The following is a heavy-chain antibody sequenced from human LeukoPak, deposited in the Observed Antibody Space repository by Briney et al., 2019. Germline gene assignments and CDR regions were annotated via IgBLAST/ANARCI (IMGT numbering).Heavy chain of an antibody. J-gene: IGHJ4*02. V-gene: IGHV3-7*01. CDR1: GFTFSSYW. D-gene: IGHD2-2*01. CDR3: ARDLRFGETKGPAARGPQRY. Sequence: GGSLRLPCAASGFTFSSYWMSWVRQAPGKGLEWVANIKQDGSEKYYVDSVKGRFTISRDNAKNSLYLQMNSLRAEDTAVYYCARDLRFGETKGPAARGPQRYWGQGTLVTVSS. CDR2: IKQDGSEK.